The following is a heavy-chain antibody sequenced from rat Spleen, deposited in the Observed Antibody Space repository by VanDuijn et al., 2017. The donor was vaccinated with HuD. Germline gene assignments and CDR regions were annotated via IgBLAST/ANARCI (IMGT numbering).Heavy chain of an antibody. CDR2: ISSSSGTI. V-gene: IGHV5-34*01. Sequence: EVQLVESGGGLVQPGRSLKLSCEASGFTFSDHGMNWIRQAPGKGLEWVAYISSSSGTIYYADTVKGRFTISRDNAKNTLYLQLSSLRSEDTALYYCARRGTYYGGNYYYGVMDAWGQGASVTVSS. CDR3: ARRGTYYGGNYYYGVMDA. D-gene: IGHD1-12*02. J-gene: IGHJ4*01. CDR1: GFTFSDHG.